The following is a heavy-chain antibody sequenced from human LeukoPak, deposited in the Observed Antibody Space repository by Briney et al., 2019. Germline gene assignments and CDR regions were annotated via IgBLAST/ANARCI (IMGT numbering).Heavy chain of an antibody. J-gene: IGHJ4*02. CDR3: AKHRGDYYEPFDH. CDR1: GFTFSSYA. V-gene: IGHV3-23*01. CDR2: IGDSDDNT. Sequence: GGSLRLSCAASGFTFSSYAMSWVRQAPGKGLEWVSGIGDSDDNTYYADSVKGRFTISRDNSKNTLYLQMNILRAEDTAVYFCAKHRGDYYEPFDHWGQGTLVTVSS. D-gene: IGHD3-22*01.